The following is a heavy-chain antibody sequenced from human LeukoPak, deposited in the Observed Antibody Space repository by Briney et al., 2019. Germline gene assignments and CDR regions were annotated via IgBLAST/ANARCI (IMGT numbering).Heavy chain of an antibody. CDR1: GGSINRGTFF. Sequence: PSETLSLTCAVSGGSINRGTFFWTWIRKPPGKGQEWIGYISNSGSTNYHPSLKSRVTISSDTSKTQFTLKLTSVTAADTAVYYCARSPSGYRFDSWGQGTLVTVSS. J-gene: IGHJ4*02. CDR2: ISNSGST. D-gene: IGHD3-22*01. CDR3: ARSPSGYRFDS. V-gene: IGHV4-61*01.